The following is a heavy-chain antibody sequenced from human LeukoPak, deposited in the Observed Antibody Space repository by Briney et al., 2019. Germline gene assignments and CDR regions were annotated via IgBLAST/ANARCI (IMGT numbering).Heavy chain of an antibody. D-gene: IGHD3-22*01. CDR1: GYTFTRYS. J-gene: IGHJ4*02. CDR3: ARAYYDISAGCGY. CDR2: INPSGGST. V-gene: IGHV1-46*01. Sequence: GASVKVSCKASGYTFTRYSMHWVRQAPGQGLEWMGIINPSGGSTTYAQHFQGRVTMTRDMSTSTVYMELSSLRSEDTAVYYCARAYYDISAGCGYWGQGTLVTVSS.